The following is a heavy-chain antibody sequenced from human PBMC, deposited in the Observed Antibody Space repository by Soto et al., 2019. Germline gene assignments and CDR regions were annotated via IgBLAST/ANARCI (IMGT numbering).Heavy chain of an antibody. D-gene: IGHD4-4*01. J-gene: IGHJ6*02. CDR3: AKSRDGYSFYFYYGMDV. Sequence: GGSLRLSCAASGFTFSSYGMHWVRQAPGKGLEWVAVIWYDGSNEYYADSVKGRFTISRDNSKNTLYLQMNSLTGDDTAVYYCAKSRDGYSFYFYYGMDVWGQGTTVTSP. CDR2: IWYDGSNE. V-gene: IGHV3-30*02. CDR1: GFTFSSYG.